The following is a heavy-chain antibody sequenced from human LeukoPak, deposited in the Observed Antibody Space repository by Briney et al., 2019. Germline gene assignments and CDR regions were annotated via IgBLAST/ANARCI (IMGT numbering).Heavy chain of an antibody. J-gene: IGHJ4*02. CDR1: GGTFSSYA. CDR2: IIPIFGTA. V-gene: IGHV1-69*13. CDR3: ARVTGGYSGYEGGCFDY. Sequence: SVKVSCKASGGTFSSYAISWVRQAPGQGLEWVGGIIPIFGTANYAQKFQGRVTITADESTSTAYMELSSLRSEDTAVYYCARVTGGYSGYEGGCFDYWGQGTLVTVSS. D-gene: IGHD5-12*01.